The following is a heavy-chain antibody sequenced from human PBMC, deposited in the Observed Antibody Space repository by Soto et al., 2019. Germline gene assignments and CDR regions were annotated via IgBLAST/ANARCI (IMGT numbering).Heavy chain of an antibody. V-gene: IGHV1-46*03. Sequence: ASLKVSCKASGYTFTSYYMHWVRQAPGQGLEWMGIINPSGGSTSYAQKFQGRVTMTRDTSTSTVYMELSSLRSEDTAVYYCARADYDFWSGYYYYYYYYMDVWGKGTTVTVSS. CDR2: INPSGGST. J-gene: IGHJ6*03. D-gene: IGHD3-3*01. CDR1: GYTFTSYY. CDR3: ARADYDFWSGYYYYYYYYMDV.